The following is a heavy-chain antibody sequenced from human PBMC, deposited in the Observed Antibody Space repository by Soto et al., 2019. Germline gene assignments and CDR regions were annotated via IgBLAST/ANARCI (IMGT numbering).Heavy chain of an antibody. J-gene: IGHJ5*02. D-gene: IGHD2-15*01. V-gene: IGHV3-23*01. Sequence: EVQLLESGGDLVHPGGSLRLSCSASGFTFSRFAMSWVRLTPGKGLEWVSAITGSGDATFYADSVKGRFTISRDNSRNTLYLQMNSLRAEDTALYFCASGLVEYCRGDSCYAYWFDPRGQGTLVTVSS. CDR3: ASGLVEYCRGDSCYAYWFDP. CDR1: GFTFSRFA. CDR2: ITGSGDAT.